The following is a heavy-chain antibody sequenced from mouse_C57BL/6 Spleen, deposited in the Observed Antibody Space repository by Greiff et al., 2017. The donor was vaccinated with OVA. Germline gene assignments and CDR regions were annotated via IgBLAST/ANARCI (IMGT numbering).Heavy chain of an antibody. D-gene: IGHD1-1*01. CDR2: IRLKSDNYAT. Sequence: EVMLVESGGGLVQPGGSMKLSCVASGFTFSNYWMNWVRQSPEKGLEWVAQIRLKSDNYATHYAESVKGRFTISRDDSKSSVYLQMNNLRAEDTGIYYCTASYYYGSSSNYFDYWGQGTTLTVSS. CDR3: TASYYYGSSSNYFDY. V-gene: IGHV6-3*01. CDR1: GFTFSNYW. J-gene: IGHJ2*01.